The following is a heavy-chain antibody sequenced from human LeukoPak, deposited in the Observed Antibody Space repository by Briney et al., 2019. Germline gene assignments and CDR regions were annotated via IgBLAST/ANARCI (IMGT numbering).Heavy chain of an antibody. J-gene: IGHJ6*03. D-gene: IGHD5-24*01. CDR1: GDSINTGYYF. CDR3: ARGKRWLHEGVRNYYMDV. V-gene: IGHV4-61*09. Sequence: NASETLSLTCTVSGDSINTGYYFWSWIRQPAGKGLEWIGHIYASGSTNYNPSLKSRVTMSVDTSKNQFSLKLSSVTAADTAVYYCARGKRWLHEGVRNYYMDVWGKGTTVTVSS. CDR2: IYASGST.